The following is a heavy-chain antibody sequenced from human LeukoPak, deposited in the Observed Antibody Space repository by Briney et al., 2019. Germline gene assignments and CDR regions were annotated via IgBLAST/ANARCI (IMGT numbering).Heavy chain of an antibody. Sequence: PSETLSLTCAISGGSITRSNWWTWVRQSPGKGLQWIGEIYHSGSTNYNPSLKSRVTISVDTSKNQFSLKLSSVTAADTAVYYCAKWTEGGAFDSWGQGTMLIVSS. CDR2: IYHSGST. CDR1: GGSITRSNW. V-gene: IGHV4-4*02. CDR3: AKWTEGGAFDS. J-gene: IGHJ3*01. D-gene: IGHD1-26*01.